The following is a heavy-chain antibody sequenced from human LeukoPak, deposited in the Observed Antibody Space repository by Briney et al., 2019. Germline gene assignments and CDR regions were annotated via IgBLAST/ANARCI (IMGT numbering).Heavy chain of an antibody. V-gene: IGHV3-74*01. Sequence: GGSLRLSCVASGFTFSKNWMHWVRQAPGKGLVWVSRIQGDGSNTNYADSVKGRFSISRDNAKNTVYLQMNSLRAEDTGIYYCARGTSAGGPISPFDFWDQGTVVTASS. J-gene: IGHJ4*02. CDR3: ARGTSAGGPISPFDF. CDR2: IQGDGSNT. CDR1: GFTFSKNW. D-gene: IGHD6-13*01.